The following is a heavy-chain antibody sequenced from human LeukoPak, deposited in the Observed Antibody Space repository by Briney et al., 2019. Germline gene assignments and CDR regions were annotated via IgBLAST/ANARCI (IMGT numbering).Heavy chain of an antibody. D-gene: IGHD2-2*01. CDR3: ARDANIVVVPAAMGWYDY. J-gene: IGHJ4*02. V-gene: IGHV3-23*01. CDR2: ISGSGGST. CDR1: GFTFSSYA. Sequence: GASLRLSCAASGFTFSSYAMSWVRQAPGKGLEWVSAISGSGGSTYYADSVKGRFTISRDNAKNSLYLQMNSLRAEDTAVYYCARDANIVVVPAAMGWYDYWGQGTLVTVSS.